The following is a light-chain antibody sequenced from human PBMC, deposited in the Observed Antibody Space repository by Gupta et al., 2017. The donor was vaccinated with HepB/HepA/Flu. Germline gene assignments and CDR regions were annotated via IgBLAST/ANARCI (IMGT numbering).Light chain of an antibody. J-gene: IGLJ2*01. Sequence: SYELTQPPSVSVSPGQTASITCSGDKLGDKYACWYQQKPGQSPVLVIYQDSKRHSGIPGRFSGSNSGNTATLAIRGTQAMDEADYYCQAWDSRNGGFGGGTKLTVL. CDR3: QAWDSRNGG. V-gene: IGLV3-1*01. CDR2: QDS. CDR1: KLGDKY.